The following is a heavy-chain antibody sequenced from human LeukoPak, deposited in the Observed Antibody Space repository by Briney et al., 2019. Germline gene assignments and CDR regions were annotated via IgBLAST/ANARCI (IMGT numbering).Heavy chain of an antibody. J-gene: IGHJ6*02. CDR3: AKDLYYGSAYYYGMDV. Sequence: GRSLRLSCAASGFTFSSYGMHWVRQAPGKGLEWVAVISYDGSNKYYADSVEGRFTISRDNSKNTLYLQMNSLRAEDTAVYYCAKDLYYGSAYYYGMDVWGQGTTVTVSS. V-gene: IGHV3-30*18. CDR1: GFTFSSYG. CDR2: ISYDGSNK. D-gene: IGHD3-10*01.